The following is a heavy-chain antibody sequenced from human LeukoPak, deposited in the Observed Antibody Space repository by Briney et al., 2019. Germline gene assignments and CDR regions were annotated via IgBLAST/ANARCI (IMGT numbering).Heavy chain of an antibody. CDR3: ARQRHGDYDSQC. D-gene: IGHD4-17*01. J-gene: IGHJ4*02. V-gene: IGHV1-18*01. Sequence: ASVKVSCKSGGYTFISYVFSCVRQAPGQGLEWMGWINAYNGETNYAQKFQGRVTMTTEGSTSTAYMEVRSLKSDDTAVHYCARQRHGDYDSQCCGRGSLVTVSS. CDR1: GYTFISYV. CDR2: INAYNGET.